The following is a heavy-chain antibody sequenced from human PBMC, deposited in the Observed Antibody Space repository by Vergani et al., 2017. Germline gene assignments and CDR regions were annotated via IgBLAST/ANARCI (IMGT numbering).Heavy chain of an antibody. Sequence: QVQLQESGPGLVKPSQTLSLTCTVSGDSITSGAYYWSWIRQHPGKGLEWIGYIFHSGGAYYNPSLESRVSISVDTSKNEFSLRVTSVTAADTAVYYCAADPDLATACRLWGQGTLVSVSS. D-gene: IGHD2-21*02. CDR3: AADPDLATACRL. V-gene: IGHV4-31*03. J-gene: IGHJ4*02. CDR2: IFHSGGA. CDR1: GDSITSGAYY.